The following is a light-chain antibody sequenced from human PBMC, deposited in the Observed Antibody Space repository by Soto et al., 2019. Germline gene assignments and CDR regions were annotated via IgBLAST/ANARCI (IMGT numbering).Light chain of an antibody. V-gene: IGKV1-8*01. CDR3: QQYYSSPRT. J-gene: IGKJ1*01. CDR2: AAS. Sequence: AIRMTQSPSSFSASTGDRVTITCRASQGISSYLAWYQQKPGEAPKLLIYAASTLQSGVPSRFSGSGSGTDFTLTISCLQSEDFASYYCQQYYSSPRTFGQGTKVEIK. CDR1: QGISSY.